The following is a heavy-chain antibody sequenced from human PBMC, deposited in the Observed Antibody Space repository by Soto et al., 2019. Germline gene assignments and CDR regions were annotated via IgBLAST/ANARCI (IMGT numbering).Heavy chain of an antibody. J-gene: IGHJ5*02. V-gene: IGHV4-31*03. CDR2: IYYSGST. CDR3: ARGITFGGVIDNWFDP. Sequence: QVQLQESGPGLVKPSQTLSLTCTVSGGSISSGGYYWSWIRQHPGKGLEWIGYIYYSGSTYYNPSLKSRVTISVDTSKNQFSLKLSSVTAADTAVYYCARGITFGGVIDNWFDPWGQGTLVTVSS. CDR1: GGSISSGGYY. D-gene: IGHD3-16*02.